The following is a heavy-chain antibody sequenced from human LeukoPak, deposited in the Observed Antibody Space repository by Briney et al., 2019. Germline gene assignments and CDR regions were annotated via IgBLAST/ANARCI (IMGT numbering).Heavy chain of an antibody. CDR3: ARGAPPQN. V-gene: IGHV4-38-2*02. J-gene: IGHJ4*02. CDR2: VYYTGAP. CDR1: GYSISSGYY. Sequence: SETLSLTCTVSGYSISSGYYWGWIRQPPGKGLEWIGSVYYTGAPYYNPSLKSRVTISIDTSKKHFSLKLTSVTAADTAVYYCARGAPPQNWGQGTLVTVSS.